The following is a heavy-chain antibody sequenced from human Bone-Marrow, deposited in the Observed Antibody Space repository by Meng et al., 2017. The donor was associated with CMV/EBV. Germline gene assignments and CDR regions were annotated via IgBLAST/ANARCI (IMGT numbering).Heavy chain of an antibody. CDR3: ARDSLETYYYDSSGYFTLDY. CDR2: INQDASAK. V-gene: IGHV3-7*01. Sequence: GESLKISCAASGFTFNNYWMSWVRQAPGKGLEWVANINQDASAKYYVDSVKGRFTMSRDNAKNSLYLQMNSLRAEDTAVYYCARDSLETYYYDSSGYFTLDYWGQGNLVTVSS. D-gene: IGHD3-22*01. J-gene: IGHJ4*02. CDR1: GFTFNNYW.